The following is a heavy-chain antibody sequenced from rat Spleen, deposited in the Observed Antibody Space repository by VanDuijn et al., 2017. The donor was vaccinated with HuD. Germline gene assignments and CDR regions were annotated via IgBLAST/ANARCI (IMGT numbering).Heavy chain of an antibody. CDR3: ARHPYYSGDWYFDF. V-gene: IGHV5-25*01. CDR1: GFTFSNYY. J-gene: IGHJ1*01. CDR2: ISTGGGNT. Sequence: EVQLVESGGGLVQPGRSMKLSCAALGFTFSNYYVAWVRQAPTKGLEWVASISTGGGNTYYRDSVKGRFTISRDNAKSTLYLQMDSLRSEDTATYYCARHPYYSGDWYFDFWGPGTMVTVSS. D-gene: IGHD1-1*01.